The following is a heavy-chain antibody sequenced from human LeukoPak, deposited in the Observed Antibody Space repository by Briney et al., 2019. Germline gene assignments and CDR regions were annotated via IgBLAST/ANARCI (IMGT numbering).Heavy chain of an antibody. CDR1: GFTFSSYA. J-gene: IGHJ5*02. CDR3: AKGDPVPAAILGWFDP. Sequence: GRSLRLSCAVSGFTFSSYAMSWVRQAPGKGLEWVSAISGSGGSTYYADSVKGRFTISRDNSKNTLYLQMNSLRAEDTAVYYCAKGDPVPAAILGWFDPWGQGTLVTVSS. V-gene: IGHV3-23*01. CDR2: ISGSGGST. D-gene: IGHD2-2*01.